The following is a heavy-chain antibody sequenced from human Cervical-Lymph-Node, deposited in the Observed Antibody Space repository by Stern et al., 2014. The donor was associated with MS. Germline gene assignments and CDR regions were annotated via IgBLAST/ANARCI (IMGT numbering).Heavy chain of an antibody. V-gene: IGHV1-24*01. Sequence: VHLVESGAEVKKPGASVKVSCKVSGYTLNDLSLHWVRQAPGEGLEWMGGSSPEDGETIFAQGLQGRVTVTEDTSTDTAYMELSSLRSEDTAVYYCASAVTGLNYYFHALDVWGQGTTGTVS. CDR2: SSPEDGET. CDR3: ASAVTGLNYYFHALDV. J-gene: IGHJ6*02. D-gene: IGHD6-19*01. CDR1: GYTLNDLS.